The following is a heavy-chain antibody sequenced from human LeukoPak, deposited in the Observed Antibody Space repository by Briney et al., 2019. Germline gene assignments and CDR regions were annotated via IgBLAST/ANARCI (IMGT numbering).Heavy chain of an antibody. CDR3: ATDASIYDSRGYYYLW. CDR2: IIPMFGRA. CDR1: GGTFSRYT. J-gene: IGHJ4*02. V-gene: IGHV1-69*01. Sequence: GSSVKVSCKASGGTFSRYTISWVRQAPGQGLEWIGGIIPMFGRANYAQKFQGRLTITADESSTTAYMELSGLRSEDTAVYYCATDASIYDSRGYYYLWWGQGTLVTVSS. D-gene: IGHD3-22*01.